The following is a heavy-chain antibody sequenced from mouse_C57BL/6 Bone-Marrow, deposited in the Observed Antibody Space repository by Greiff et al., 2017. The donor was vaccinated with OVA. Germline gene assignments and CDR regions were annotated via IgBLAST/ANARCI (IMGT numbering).Heavy chain of an antibody. Sequence: VQLQQSVAELVRPGASVKVAGTEEGGKRKKRELHWVKQRPEQGLEWIGRIDPANGNTKSAPKFQGKATITADPSSNTAYLQRSSLTSEDTASYYCALITTVVEGAYWGQGTLVTVSA. V-gene: IGHV14-3*01. J-gene: IGHJ3*01. CDR2: IDPANGNT. D-gene: IGHD1-1*01. CDR1: GGKRKKRE. CDR3: ALITTVVEGAY.